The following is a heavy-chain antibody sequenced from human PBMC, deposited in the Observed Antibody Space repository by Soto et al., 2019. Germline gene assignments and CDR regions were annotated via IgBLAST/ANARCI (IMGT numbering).Heavy chain of an antibody. CDR1: GGSFSGYY. V-gene: IGHV4-34*01. J-gene: IGHJ6*02. Sequence: SETLSLTCAVYGGSFSGYYWSWIRQPPRKGLEWIGEINHSGSTNYNPSLKSRVTISVDTSKNQFSLKLSYVTAADTAVYYCASPGFSYYYYYDMDVWGQGTTATV. CDR2: INHSGST. CDR3: ASPGFSYYYYYDMDV.